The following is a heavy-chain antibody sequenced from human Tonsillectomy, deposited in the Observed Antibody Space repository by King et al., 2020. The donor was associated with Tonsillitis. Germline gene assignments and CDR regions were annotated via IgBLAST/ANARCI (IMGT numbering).Heavy chain of an antibody. Sequence: VQLVESGGGLVQPGGSLSLSCVASGFTFSRYWMTWVRQAPGKGLEWVANIKEDGREIYYVDSVKGRFTISRDNAKTSLHLQNNNLRAEDTAVYYCAGLISGRYWGDALHIWGQGTMVTVSS. D-gene: IGHD1-26*01. CDR1: GFTFSRYW. V-gene: IGHV3-7*01. CDR3: AGLISGRYWGDALHI. J-gene: IGHJ3*02. CDR2: IKEDGREI.